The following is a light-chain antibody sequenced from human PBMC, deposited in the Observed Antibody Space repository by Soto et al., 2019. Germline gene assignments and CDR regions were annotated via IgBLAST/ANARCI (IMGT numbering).Light chain of an antibody. CDR3: QQYDSYS. V-gene: IGKV3-11*01. CDR2: EAS. Sequence: EIVLTQSPATLSLSPGERATLSCRASESVSTFLAWYQQKPGQAPRLLIYEASSRATGIPARFSGGGSGTVFTLTISRLEPEDFAVYYCQQYDSYSFGPGTKVDIK. CDR1: ESVSTF. J-gene: IGKJ3*01.